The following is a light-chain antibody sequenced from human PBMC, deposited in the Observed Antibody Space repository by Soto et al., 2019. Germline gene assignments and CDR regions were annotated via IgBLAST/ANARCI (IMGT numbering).Light chain of an antibody. V-gene: IGLV2-14*01. J-gene: IGLJ3*02. CDR1: SSDVGYYNY. CDR3: SSYTTSSTQV. CDR2: EVS. Sequence: QSVLTQPASVSGSPGQSITISCTGTSSDVGYYNYVSWYRHHPGKAPKLMIYEVSNRPSGVSNRFSGSKSGNTASLAISGLQAEDEADYYCSSYTTSSTQVFGGGTKLTVL.